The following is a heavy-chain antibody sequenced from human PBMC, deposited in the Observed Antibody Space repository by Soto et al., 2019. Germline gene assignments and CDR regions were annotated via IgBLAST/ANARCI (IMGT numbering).Heavy chain of an antibody. Sequence: PSETLSLTCTVSGGSISSYYWSWIRQPPGKGLEWIGYIYYSGSTNYNPSLKSRVTISVDTSKNQFSLKLSSVTAADTAVYYCARLYCSGGSSYFDYGAQGTLVTVSS. D-gene: IGHD2-15*01. V-gene: IGHV4-59*08. CDR1: GGSISSYY. CDR2: IYYSGST. J-gene: IGHJ4*02. CDR3: ARLYCSGGSSYFDY.